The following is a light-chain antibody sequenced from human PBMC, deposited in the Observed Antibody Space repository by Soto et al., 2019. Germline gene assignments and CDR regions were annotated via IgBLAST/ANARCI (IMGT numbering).Light chain of an antibody. Sequence: IQMTQSPSTLSASVGDRVSITCRASQSIFSWLAWYQQKPGKAPKLLIYKASSLESGVPSRYSSSGSGTEFTLSISGRQPDDLATYYCQQYNSFPYSFGQGTKLEIK. CDR2: KAS. CDR3: QQYNSFPYS. V-gene: IGKV1-5*03. J-gene: IGKJ2*03. CDR1: QSIFSW.